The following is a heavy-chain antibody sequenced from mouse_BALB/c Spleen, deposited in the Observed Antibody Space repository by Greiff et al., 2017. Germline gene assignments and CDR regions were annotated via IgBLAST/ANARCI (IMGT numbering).Heavy chain of an antibody. J-gene: IGHJ4*01. Sequence: EVMLVESGGGLVKPGGSLKLSCAASGFTFSSYTMSWVRQTPEKRLEWVATISSGGSYTYYPDSVKGRFTISRDNAKNTLYLQMSSLKSEDTAMYYCTRDREGYYAMDYWGQGTSVTVSS. CDR3: TRDREGYYAMDY. CDR2: ISSGGSYT. V-gene: IGHV5-6-4*01. CDR1: GFTFSSYT. D-gene: IGHD3-3*01.